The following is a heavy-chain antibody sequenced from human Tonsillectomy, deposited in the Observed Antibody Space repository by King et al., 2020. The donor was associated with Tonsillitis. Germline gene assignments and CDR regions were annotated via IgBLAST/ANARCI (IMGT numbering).Heavy chain of an antibody. CDR1: NYSISRGYF. CDR3: ARLEGWDRGGQLFRY. CDR2: MFHSGST. V-gene: IGHV4-38-2*01. Sequence: VQLQESGPGLVKPAETLSLTCAVSNYSISRGYFWGWVRQPPGKGLEWIAHMFHSGSTFYNPSLKSRVTISVDTSKNHLSLKLSSVTAADTAVYYCARLEGWDRGGQLFRYWGQGTLVTVSS. D-gene: IGHD1-26*01. J-gene: IGHJ4*02.